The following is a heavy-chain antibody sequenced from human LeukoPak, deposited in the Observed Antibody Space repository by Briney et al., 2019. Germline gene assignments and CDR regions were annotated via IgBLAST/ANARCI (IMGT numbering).Heavy chain of an antibody. D-gene: IGHD3-3*01. CDR1: GFTFSTYA. J-gene: IGHJ4*02. CDR2: IKSKTDGGTT. V-gene: IGHV3-15*01. CDR3: TTDRRLTIFGVVIKSYFDY. Sequence: GGSLRLSCAASGFTFSTYAMSWVRQAPGKGLEWVGRIKSKTDGGTTDYAAPVKGRFTISRDDSKNTLYLQMNSVKTEDTAVYYCTTDRRLTIFGVVIKSYFDYWGQGTLVTVSS.